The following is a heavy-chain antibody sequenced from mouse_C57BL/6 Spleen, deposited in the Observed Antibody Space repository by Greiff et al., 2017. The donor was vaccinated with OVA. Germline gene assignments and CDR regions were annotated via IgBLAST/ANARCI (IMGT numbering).Heavy chain of an antibody. CDR1: GFSLTSYG. D-gene: IGHD4-1*01. CDR3: ANISGTSLDY. V-gene: IGHV2-5*01. Sequence: VQLVESGPGLVQPSQSLSITCTVSGFSLTSYGVHWVRQSPGKGLEWLGVIWRGGSTDYNAAFISRLGITTDKSKSQVFIKMNSLQADDTAICYWANISGTSLDYWGQGTSLTVSS. CDR2: IWRGGST. J-gene: IGHJ2*02.